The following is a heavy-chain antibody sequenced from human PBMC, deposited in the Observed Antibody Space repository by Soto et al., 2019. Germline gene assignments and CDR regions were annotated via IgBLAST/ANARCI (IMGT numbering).Heavy chain of an antibody. CDR2: ISYDGSNK. D-gene: IGHD6-6*01. CDR1: GFTFSSYG. Sequence: QVQLVESGGGVVQPGRSLRLSCAASGFTFSSYGMHWVRQAPGKGLEWVAVISYDGSNKYYADSVKGRFTISRDNSKNTLYLQMNSLRAEDTAVYYCAKGRMFRQLVGGYFDYWGQGTLVTVSS. CDR3: AKGRMFRQLVGGYFDY. J-gene: IGHJ4*02. V-gene: IGHV3-30*18.